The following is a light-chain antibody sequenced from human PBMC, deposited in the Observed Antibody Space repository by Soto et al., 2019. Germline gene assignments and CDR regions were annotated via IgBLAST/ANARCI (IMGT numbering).Light chain of an antibody. CDR1: QSTNKW. V-gene: IGKV1-5*01. Sequence: DIQMTQSPSTLSASVGDRVTITCRASQSTNKWLAWYQQKPGKAPKFLIYDASILESGVPSRFSGSGFGTEFTLTISSLQPDDFATYYCQHGWTFGQGTRLEIK. CDR3: QHGWT. CDR2: DAS. J-gene: IGKJ5*01.